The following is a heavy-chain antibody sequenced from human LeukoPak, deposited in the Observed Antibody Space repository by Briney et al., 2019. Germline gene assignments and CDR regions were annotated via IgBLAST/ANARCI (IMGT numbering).Heavy chain of an antibody. CDR2: MHYSGSS. CDR1: GGSVSSGGYY. CDR3: ARGFSPNWFDP. V-gene: IGHV4-61*08. Sequence: SETLSLTCTVSGGSVSSGGYYWSWIRQPPGKGLEWIGYMHYSGSSNYNPSLKSRVTISGDTSKNQFSLKLSSVAAADTAVYYCARGFSPNWFDPWGQGTLVTVSS. J-gene: IGHJ5*02.